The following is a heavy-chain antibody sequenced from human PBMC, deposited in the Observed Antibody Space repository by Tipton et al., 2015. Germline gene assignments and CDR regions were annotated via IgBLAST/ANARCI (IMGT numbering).Heavy chain of an antibody. V-gene: IGHV4-39*01. CDR2: LSYSGKT. CDR3: ARSLFPETAGLENWFDP. Sequence: TLSLTCTVSGGSISNSNYYWGWIRQLPGKGLEWIGSLSYSGKTDYNPPLRSRVTISVDTSKNQFSLRLSSVTAADTAVYYCARSLFPETAGLENWFDPWGQGTLVTVSS. D-gene: IGHD6-13*01. J-gene: IGHJ5*02. CDR1: GGSISNSNYY.